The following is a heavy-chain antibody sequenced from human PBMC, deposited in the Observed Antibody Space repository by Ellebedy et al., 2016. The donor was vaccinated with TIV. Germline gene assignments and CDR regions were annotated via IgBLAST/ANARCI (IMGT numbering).Heavy chain of an antibody. Sequence: KVSCXGSGYSFTSYWIGWVRQMPGKGLEWMGIIYPGDSDTRYSPSFQGQVTISADKSISTAYLQWSSLKASDTAMYYCARLEIVVVPAAKGSGVDYGMDVWGQGTTVTVSS. V-gene: IGHV5-51*01. D-gene: IGHD2-2*03. CDR2: IYPGDSDT. CDR3: ARLEIVVVPAAKGSGVDYGMDV. J-gene: IGHJ6*02. CDR1: GYSFTSYW.